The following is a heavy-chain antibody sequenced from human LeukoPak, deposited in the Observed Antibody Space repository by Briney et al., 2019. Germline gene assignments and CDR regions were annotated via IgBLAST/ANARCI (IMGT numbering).Heavy chain of an antibody. CDR2: ISSSGSTI. V-gene: IGHV3-11*04. CDR3: ARVAAAMYYYYYYYMDV. CDR1: GFTFSDYY. D-gene: IGHD6-13*01. Sequence: GGSLRLSCAASGFTFSDYYMSLIRQAPGKGLEWDSYISSSGSTIYYADSVKGRFTISRDNAKNSLYLQMNSLRAEDTAVYYCARVAAAMYYYYYYYMDVWGKGTTVTVSS. J-gene: IGHJ6*03.